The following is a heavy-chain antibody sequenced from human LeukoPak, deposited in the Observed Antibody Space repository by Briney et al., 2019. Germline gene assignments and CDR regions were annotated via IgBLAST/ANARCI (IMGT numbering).Heavy chain of an antibody. V-gene: IGHV3-66*01. J-gene: IGHJ4*02. D-gene: IGHD3-10*01. Sequence: GGSLRLSCAASGFTVSSNYMSWVRQAPGKGLEWVSVIYSGGSTYYADSVKGRFTISRDNSKNTLYLQMNSLRAEGTAVYYCARDGPHYYGSGSYSDYWGQGTLVTVSS. CDR2: IYSGGST. CDR3: ARDGPHYYGSGSYSDY. CDR1: GFTVSSNY.